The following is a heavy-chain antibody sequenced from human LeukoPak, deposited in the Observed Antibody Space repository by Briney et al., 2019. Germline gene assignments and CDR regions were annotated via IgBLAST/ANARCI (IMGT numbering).Heavy chain of an antibody. CDR2: MNSDGSRT. D-gene: IGHD3-16*02. Sequence: GGSLRLSCAASGFIFSSDWMHWVRQAPGKGLVWVSRMNSDGSRTSYADSVKGRFTISRDNAKNTLYLQMNSLRAEDTAVYYCARSGLGLSQYFDYWGQGTLVTVSS. V-gene: IGHV3-74*01. CDR1: GFIFSSDW. J-gene: IGHJ4*02. CDR3: ARSGLGLSQYFDY.